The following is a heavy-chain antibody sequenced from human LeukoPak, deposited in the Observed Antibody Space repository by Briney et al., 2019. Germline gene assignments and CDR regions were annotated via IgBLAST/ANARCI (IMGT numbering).Heavy chain of an antibody. J-gene: IGHJ5*02. CDR2: IYHSEST. V-gene: IGHV4-4*02. CDR3: ARGGASILCFDP. Sequence: SGTLSLTCAVSGGSISSNNWWSWVRQPPGKGLEWIGEIYHSESTNYKPSLKSRVTISIDKSKNQLSLKLSSVTAADTAVYYCARGGASILCFDPWGQGTLVTVSS. D-gene: IGHD3-10*02. CDR1: GGSISSNNW.